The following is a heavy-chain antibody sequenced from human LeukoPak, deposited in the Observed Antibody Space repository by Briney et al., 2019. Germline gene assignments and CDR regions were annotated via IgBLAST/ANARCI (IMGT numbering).Heavy chain of an antibody. V-gene: IGHV4-61*05. CDR1: GGSISSSSYY. D-gene: IGHD1-26*01. J-gene: IGHJ4*02. CDR2: LYYSGST. CDR3: ARGEVSSGSYAILFDY. Sequence: SETLSLTCTVSGGSISSSSYYWGWIRQPPGKGLEWIGYLYYSGSTYYNPSLKSRVTTSVDTSKNRFSLELSSVTAADTAMYYCARGEVSSGSYAILFDYWGQGTLVTVSS.